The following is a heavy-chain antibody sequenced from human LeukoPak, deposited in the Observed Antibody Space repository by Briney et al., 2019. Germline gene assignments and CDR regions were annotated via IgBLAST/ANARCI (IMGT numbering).Heavy chain of an antibody. J-gene: IGHJ6*03. D-gene: IGHD3-10*01. V-gene: IGHV6-1*01. CDR1: GDSVSSNSAA. Sequence: SQTLSLTCAISGDSVSSNSAAWNWIRQSPSRGLEWLGRTYYRSKWYNDYAVSVKSRITINPDTSKNQFSLQLNSVTPEDTAVYYCARGLWFGELLLGRFAYYYMDVWGKGTTVTVSS. CDR3: ARGLWFGELLLGRFAYYYMDV. CDR2: TYYRSKWYN.